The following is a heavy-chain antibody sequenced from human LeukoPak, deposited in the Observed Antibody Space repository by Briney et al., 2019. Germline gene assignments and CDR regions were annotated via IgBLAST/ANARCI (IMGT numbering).Heavy chain of an antibody. Sequence: GGSLRLSCAASGLAFSRFGMHWVRQAPGKGLEWVAVIWYDGSNEYYADSVRGRFTISRDNSKNTLYLQMNSLRAEDTAVYYCARGDVDTIMAHYYYYGMDVRGQGTTVTVSS. J-gene: IGHJ6*02. CDR3: ARGDVDTIMAHYYYYGMDV. D-gene: IGHD5-18*01. CDR1: GLAFSRFG. V-gene: IGHV3-33*01. CDR2: IWYDGSNE.